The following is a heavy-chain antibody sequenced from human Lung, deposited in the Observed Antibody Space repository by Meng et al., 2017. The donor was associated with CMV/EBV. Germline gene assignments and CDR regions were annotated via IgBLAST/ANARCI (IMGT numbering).Heavy chain of an antibody. J-gene: IGHJ5*02. CDR2: TYYRSKWYN. Sequence: LRLSCAISGDSVSSNSAAWNWIRQSPSRGLEWLGRTYYRSKWYNDYAVSVKSRITINPDTSKNQFSLQLNSVTPEDTAVYYCAREGLRYHYYWFDPWGQGTLVTVSS. V-gene: IGHV6-1*01. CDR3: AREGLRYHYYWFDP. D-gene: IGHD3-9*01. CDR1: GDSVSSNSAA.